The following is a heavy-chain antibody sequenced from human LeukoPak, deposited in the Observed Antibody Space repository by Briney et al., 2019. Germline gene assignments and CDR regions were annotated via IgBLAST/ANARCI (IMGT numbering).Heavy chain of an antibody. CDR1: GFTFSDHY. J-gene: IGHJ4*02. CDR3: ARRGRDSDGYAHGYDF. Sequence: GGSLRLSCAASGFTFSDHYIDWVRQAPGKGLEWVARNRNKANNYTPEYAASVKGRFTISRDDSKSSLYLQMNSLKTEDTAVYYCARRGRDSDGYAHGYDFWGQGTLVTVSS. CDR2: NRNKANNYTP. V-gene: IGHV3-72*01. D-gene: IGHD3-22*01.